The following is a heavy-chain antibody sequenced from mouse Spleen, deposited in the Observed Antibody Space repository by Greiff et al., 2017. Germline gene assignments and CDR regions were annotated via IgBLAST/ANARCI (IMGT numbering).Heavy chain of an antibody. V-gene: IGHV2-9-1*01. J-gene: IGHJ4*01. CDR2: IWTGGGT. D-gene: IGHD1-2*01. CDR1: GFSLTSYA. CDR3: ARNNYGFYYAMDY. Sequence: VKLMESGPGLVAPSQSLSITCTVSGFSLTSYAISWVRQPPGKGLEWLGVIWTGGGTNYNSALKSRLSISKDNSKSQVFLKMNSLQTDDTARYYCARNNYGFYYAMDYWGQGTSVTVSS.